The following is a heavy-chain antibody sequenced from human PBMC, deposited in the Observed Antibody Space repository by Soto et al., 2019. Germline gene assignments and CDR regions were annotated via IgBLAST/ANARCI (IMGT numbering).Heavy chain of an antibody. CDR2: ISTYNGNT. J-gene: IGHJ5*02. V-gene: IGHV1-18*01. CDR1: GYTFTSYD. Sequence: ASVKVSCKASGYTFTSYDISWVRQAPGQGLEWMGWISTYNGNTNYAQKLQGRVTITTDTSTSTAYMELRSLRSDDTAVYYCARGFRVAATRWWFDPWGQGTLVTAPQ. D-gene: IGHD2-15*01. CDR3: ARGFRVAATRWWFDP.